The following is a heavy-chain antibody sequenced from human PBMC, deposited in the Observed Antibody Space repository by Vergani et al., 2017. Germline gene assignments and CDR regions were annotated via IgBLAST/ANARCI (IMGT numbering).Heavy chain of an antibody. Sequence: QVQLRQWGAGLLKPSETLSLTCAVYGGSFSGYYWSWIRQPPGKGLEWIGEINHSGSTKYNPSLKSRVPISVDTSKNQFSLKLSSVTAATTAVYYCARETSSASCNDVSTQFDNWGQGTLVTVSS. J-gene: IGHJ4*02. V-gene: IGHV4-34*01. CDR1: GGSFSGYY. CDR3: ARETSSASCNDVSTQFDN. CDR2: INHSGST. D-gene: IGHD1-1*01.